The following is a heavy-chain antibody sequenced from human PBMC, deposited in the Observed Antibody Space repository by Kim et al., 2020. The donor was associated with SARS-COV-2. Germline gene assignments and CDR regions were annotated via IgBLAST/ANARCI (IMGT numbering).Heavy chain of an antibody. J-gene: IGHJ6*02. CDR1: PYTFDEHA. D-gene: IGHD2-8*02. CDR2: IMWDGARV. V-gene: IGHV3-9*01. Sequence: GGSQRLSCVASPYTFDEHAMHWVRQGQGKGLEWVSAIMWDGARVEYADSVKGRFTISRDNAKKSLFLQMNSLRPEDTALYYCVKDINPGGADVWGQGTTVIVSS. CDR3: VKDINPGGADV.